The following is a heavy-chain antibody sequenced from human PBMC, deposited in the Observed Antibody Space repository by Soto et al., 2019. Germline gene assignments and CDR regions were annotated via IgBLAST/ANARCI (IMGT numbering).Heavy chain of an antibody. Sequence: KTSETLSLTCAVSGGSISSSNWWSWVRQPPGKGLEWIGEIYHSGSTNYNPSLKSRVTISVDKSKNQFSLKLSSVTAADTAVYYCARVAEGAIVFIDYWGQGTLVTVSS. CDR2: IYHSGST. J-gene: IGHJ4*02. D-gene: IGHD3-16*02. V-gene: IGHV4-4*02. CDR3: ARVAEGAIVFIDY. CDR1: GGSISSSNW.